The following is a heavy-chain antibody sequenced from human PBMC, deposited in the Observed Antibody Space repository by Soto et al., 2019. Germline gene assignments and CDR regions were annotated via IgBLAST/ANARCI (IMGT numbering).Heavy chain of an antibody. CDR2: IYYSEST. CDR1: GGSISSGGYY. CDR3: ARENYYYDSSGYHRGGFDI. V-gene: IGHV4-31*03. Sequence: QVQLQESGPGLVKPSQTLSLTCTVSGGSISSGGYYWNWIRQHPGKGLEWIAYIYYSESTYYNPSLQSRLNISIDTSKNQVSLKLRSVTAADTAVYYGARENYYYDSSGYHRGGFDIWGQGTTVTVSS. D-gene: IGHD3-22*01. J-gene: IGHJ3*02.